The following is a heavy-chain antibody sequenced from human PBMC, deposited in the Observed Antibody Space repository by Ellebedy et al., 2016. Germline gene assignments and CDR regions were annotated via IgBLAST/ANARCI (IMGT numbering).Heavy chain of an antibody. Sequence: GESLKISXKASGYTFTTYGISWVRQAPGQGLEWMGWSSTYDGGTNYAQKFHDRVTMTADTSTNTAYMELRGLRSDDTALYYCARDWGLRTDCFDPWGQGTLVTVSS. CDR3: ARDWGLRTDCFDP. CDR2: SSTYDGGT. J-gene: IGHJ5*02. D-gene: IGHD5-12*01. V-gene: IGHV1-18*01. CDR1: GYTFTTYG.